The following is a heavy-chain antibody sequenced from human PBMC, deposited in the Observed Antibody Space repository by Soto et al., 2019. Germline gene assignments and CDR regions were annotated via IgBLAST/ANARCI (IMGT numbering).Heavy chain of an antibody. CDR2: IKQDGSEK. V-gene: IGHV3-7*03. CDR1: GFTFSSYW. CDR3: AKAVGCSSTSCYTGGWFDP. Sequence: EVQLVESGGGLVQPGGSLRLSCAASGFTFSSYWMSWVRQAPGKGLEWVANIKQDGSEKYYVDSVKGRFTISRDNAKNSLYLQMNSLRAEDTAVYYCAKAVGCSSTSCYTGGWFDPWGQGSLVTVSS. J-gene: IGHJ5*02. D-gene: IGHD2-2*02.